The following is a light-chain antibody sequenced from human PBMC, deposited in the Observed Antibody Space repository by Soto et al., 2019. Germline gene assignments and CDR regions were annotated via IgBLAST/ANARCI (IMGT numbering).Light chain of an antibody. Sequence: LLAQSPGTLSLSPGERATLSCRASQSVSSSYLAWYQQKPGQAPRLLIYGASSRATGIPDRFSGSGSGTDFTLTISRLEPEDFAVYYCQEFASNFGGGTKVDIK. CDR1: QSVSSSY. V-gene: IGKV3-20*01. CDR2: GAS. CDR3: QEFASN. J-gene: IGKJ4*01.